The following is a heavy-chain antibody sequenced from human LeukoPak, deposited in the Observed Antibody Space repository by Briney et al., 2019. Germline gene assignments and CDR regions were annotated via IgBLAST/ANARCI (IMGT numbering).Heavy chain of an antibody. CDR1: GGSISSYY. J-gene: IGHJ3*02. D-gene: IGHD3-3*01. V-gene: IGHV4-4*07. CDR2: IHTSGST. Sequence: SETLSLTCTVSGGSISSYYWSWIRQPAGKGLEWIGRIHTSGSTNYNPSLKSRVTMSVDTSKNQFSLKLSSVTAADTAVYYCAREVAYYDFWSGYPRGAFDIWGQGTMVTVSS. CDR3: AREVAYYDFWSGYPRGAFDI.